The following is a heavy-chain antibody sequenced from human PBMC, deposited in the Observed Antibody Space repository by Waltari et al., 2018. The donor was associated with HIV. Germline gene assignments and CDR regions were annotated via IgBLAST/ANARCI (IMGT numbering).Heavy chain of an antibody. CDR3: AREGDATGYSSSWHLDY. Sequence: QVQLQESGTGLVKPSENLSLTCTVSGGSLSRYYCRRIRPPPGKGLEWIGYIYYSGTTNYSPSLKRRVTISVDTSKNQFSLKLSSVTAADTAVYYCAREGDATGYSSSWHLDYWGQGILVTVAS. CDR2: IYYSGTT. D-gene: IGHD6-13*01. V-gene: IGHV4-59*01. CDR1: GGSLSRYY. J-gene: IGHJ4*02.